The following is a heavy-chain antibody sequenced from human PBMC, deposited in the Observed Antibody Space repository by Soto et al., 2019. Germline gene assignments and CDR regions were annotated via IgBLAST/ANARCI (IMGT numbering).Heavy chain of an antibody. J-gene: IGHJ4*02. V-gene: IGHV1-18*04. D-gene: IGHD3-10*01. CDR2: NSAYNGNT. CDR3: AITMVRGVIIIGGLDY. Sequence: ASVKVSCKASGYTFTSYGISWVRQAPGQGLEWMGWNSAYNGNTNYAQKLQGRVTMTTDTSTSTAYMELRSLRSDDTAVYYCAITMVRGVIIIGGLDYWGQGTLVTVSS. CDR1: GYTFTSYG.